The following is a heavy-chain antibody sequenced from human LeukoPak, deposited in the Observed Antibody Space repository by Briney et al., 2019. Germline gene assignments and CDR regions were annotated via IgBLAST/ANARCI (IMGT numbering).Heavy chain of an antibody. J-gene: IGHJ3*02. CDR3: ARAPDDLLHGRAFDI. D-gene: IGHD1-1*01. CDR1: GDSISTYY. V-gene: IGHV4-59*01. Sequence: PSETLSLTCSVSGDSISTYYWHWIRQPPGKGLEWIGYIFYGGNTNYNPSLKRRVTISVDTSKNQFSLQLSSVTAADTAVYYCARAPDDLLHGRAFDIWGQGILVTVSS. CDR2: IFYGGNT.